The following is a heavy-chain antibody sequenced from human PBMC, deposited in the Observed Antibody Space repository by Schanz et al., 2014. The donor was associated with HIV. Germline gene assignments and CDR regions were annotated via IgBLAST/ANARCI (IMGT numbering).Heavy chain of an antibody. Sequence: QVQLVQSGAEVKKPGSSVKISCKASCDSFSNLGINWVRQAPGQGLEWMGGIIPNFGTANYAQKFQGRVTITADESTSTAYMELSSLRSEDTAVYYCARTYTGDWSTGADWGQGTLVTVSS. CDR2: IIPNFGTA. CDR1: CDSFSNLG. V-gene: IGHV1-69*01. CDR3: ARTYTGDWSTGAD. J-gene: IGHJ4*02. D-gene: IGHD2-21*02.